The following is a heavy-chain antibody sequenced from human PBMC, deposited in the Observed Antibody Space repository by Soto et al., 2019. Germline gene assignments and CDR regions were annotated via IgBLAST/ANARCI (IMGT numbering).Heavy chain of an antibody. V-gene: IGHV3-48*03. CDR3: AHVDDNPSTASSGMDV. CDR1: GFTFSSYE. J-gene: IGHJ6*02. Sequence: GGSLRLSCAASGFTFSSYEMNWVRQAPGKGLEWVSYISSSGSTIYYADSVKGRFTISRDNAKNSLYLQMNSLRAEDTAVYYCAHVDDNPSTASSGMDVWGQGTTVTVSS. D-gene: IGHD3-22*01. CDR2: ISSSGSTI.